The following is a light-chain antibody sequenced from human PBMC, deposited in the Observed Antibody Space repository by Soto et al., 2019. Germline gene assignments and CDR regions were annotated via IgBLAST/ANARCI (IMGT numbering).Light chain of an antibody. CDR3: QQYDGYST. CDR2: DAS. V-gene: IGKV1-5*01. J-gene: IGKJ1*01. Sequence: IQMTQSPSTLAASVGDRVTSTCRASQSISSWLAWYQQKPGKAPNLLIYDASSLKGGVPSRFSGGGSGTEFTLTISSLQPDDFATYFCQQYDGYSTFGQGTKGDIK. CDR1: QSISSW.